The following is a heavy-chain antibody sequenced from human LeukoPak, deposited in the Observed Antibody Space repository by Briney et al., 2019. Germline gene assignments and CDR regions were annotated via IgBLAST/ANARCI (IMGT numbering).Heavy chain of an antibody. CDR3: AREDCSGGSCYLR. V-gene: IGHV1-69*05. CDR2: IIPIFGTA. CDR1: AGTCGSES. Sequence: SAAKFAFRGSAGTCGSESISWVPESPGQGLEWMGGIIPIFGTANYAQKFQGRVTITTDESTSTAYMELSSLRSEDTAVYYCAREDCSGGSCYLRWGQGTLVTVSS. D-gene: IGHD2-15*01. J-gene: IGHJ4*02.